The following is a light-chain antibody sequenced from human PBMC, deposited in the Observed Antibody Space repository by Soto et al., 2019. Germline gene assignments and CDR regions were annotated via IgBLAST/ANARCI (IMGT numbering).Light chain of an antibody. J-gene: IGKJ5*01. Sequence: EIVLTQSPATLSLSPGERATLSCRASQSVSSYLAWYQQKPGQAPRLLIYDASNRATGIPARFSGSGSGTDFTLTISSLEPEDFALYYCQHRTNWPAFGQGTRREIK. V-gene: IGKV3-11*01. CDR2: DAS. CDR3: QHRTNWPA. CDR1: QSVSSY.